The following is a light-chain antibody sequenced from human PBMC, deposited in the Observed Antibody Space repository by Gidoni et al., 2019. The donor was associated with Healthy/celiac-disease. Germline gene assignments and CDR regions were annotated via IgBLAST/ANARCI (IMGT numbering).Light chain of an antibody. CDR1: QSVSSSY. V-gene: IGKV3-20*01. CDR2: GAY. CDR3: QQYGSSPP. J-gene: IGKJ4*01. Sequence: IVLTQSPGTLSLSPGERATLSCRASQSVSSSYLAWYQQKPGQAPRPLIDGAYSRATGIPDRFSGRGSGTDFTLTISRLEPEDFAVYYCQQYGSSPPFGGGTKVEIK.